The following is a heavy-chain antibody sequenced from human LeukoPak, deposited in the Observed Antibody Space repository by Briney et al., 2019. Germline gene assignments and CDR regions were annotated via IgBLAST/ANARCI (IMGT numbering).Heavy chain of an antibody. Sequence: GGSLRLSCAASGFTFSSYGMHWVRQAPGKGLEWVAVISYDGSNKYYADSVKGRFTISRDNSKNTLYLQMNSLRAEDTAVYYCAKEVSGLLDYWGQGTLVTVSS. CDR3: AKEVSGLLDY. CDR2: ISYDGSNK. D-gene: IGHD6-19*01. J-gene: IGHJ4*02. V-gene: IGHV3-30*18. CDR1: GFTFSSYG.